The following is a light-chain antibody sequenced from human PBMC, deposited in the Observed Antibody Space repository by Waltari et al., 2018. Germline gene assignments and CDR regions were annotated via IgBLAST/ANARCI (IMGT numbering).Light chain of an antibody. CDR2: AAS. Sequence: IQMTQSPSSLSASVGDRVPITCRASQSISTYLNWYQQRPGKAPKLLIYAASSLQSGVPSRFSGSGSGTDFTLTITSLRPEDFATYFCQQSSSTPGTFGQGTKVEIK. CDR3: QQSSSTPGT. CDR1: QSISTY. V-gene: IGKV1-39*01. J-gene: IGKJ1*01.